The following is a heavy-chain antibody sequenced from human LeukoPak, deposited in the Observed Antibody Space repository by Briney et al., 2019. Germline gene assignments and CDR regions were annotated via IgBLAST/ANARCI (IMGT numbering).Heavy chain of an antibody. CDR3: ARGRDGYTHYYFDY. CDR2: IIPIFGTA. D-gene: IGHD5-24*01. Sequence: SVKVSCKASGYTFTGYYMHWVRQAPGQGLEWMGGIIPIFGTANYAQKLQGRVTITADESTSTAYMELSSLRSEDTAVYYCARGRDGYTHYYFDYWGQGTLVTVSS. J-gene: IGHJ4*02. V-gene: IGHV1-69*13. CDR1: GYTFTGYY.